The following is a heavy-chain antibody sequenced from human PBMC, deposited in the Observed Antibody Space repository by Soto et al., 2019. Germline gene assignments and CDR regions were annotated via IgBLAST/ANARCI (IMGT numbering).Heavy chain of an antibody. Sequence: ASVKVSCKTSGYSFTKYGLHWVRQAPGQRLEWMGWINPGNGDTKYSQKFQGRVTITRDTSATTAYMELSSLRSEDSAVFYCARTDCSSTSCYNYYYYGMDVWGQGTTVTVSS. J-gene: IGHJ6*02. V-gene: IGHV1-3*01. CDR1: GYSFTKYG. D-gene: IGHD2-2*01. CDR3: ARTDCSSTSCYNYYYYGMDV. CDR2: INPGNGDT.